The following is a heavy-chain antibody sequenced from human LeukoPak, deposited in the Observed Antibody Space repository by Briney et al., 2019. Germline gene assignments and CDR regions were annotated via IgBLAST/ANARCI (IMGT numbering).Heavy chain of an antibody. CDR1: GFTFSNNA. D-gene: IGHD5-24*01. V-gene: IGHV3-23*01. J-gene: IGHJ6*02. CDR2: ISGSGGST. Sequence: TGGSLRLSCAASGFTFSNNALSWARQAPGKGLEWVSVISGSGGSTYYADSVKGRFTISRDNARNSLYLQMNSLRAEDTAVYYCARSRRDNYYYYYGMDVWGQGTTVTVSS. CDR3: ARSRRDNYYYYYGMDV.